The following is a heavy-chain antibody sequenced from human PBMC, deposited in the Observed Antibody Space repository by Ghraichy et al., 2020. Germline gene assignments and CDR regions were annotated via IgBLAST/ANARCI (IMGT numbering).Heavy chain of an antibody. D-gene: IGHD4-17*01. Sequence: GGSLRLSCAASGFTFSSYWMSWVRQAPGKGLEWVANIKQDGSERYYVDSVKGRFTISRDNAKNSLYLQMNSLRGEDTAVFYCVRGTTPPRYWGQGTLVTVSS. J-gene: IGHJ4*02. V-gene: IGHV3-7*04. CDR2: IKQDGSER. CDR3: VRGTTPPRY. CDR1: GFTFSSYW.